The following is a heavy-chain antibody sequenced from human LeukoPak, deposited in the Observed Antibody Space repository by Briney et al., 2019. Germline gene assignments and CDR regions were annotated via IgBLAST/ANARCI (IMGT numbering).Heavy chain of an antibody. CDR1: GGSISTYY. J-gene: IGHJ4*02. D-gene: IGHD3-10*01. V-gene: IGHV4-59*12. Sequence: SETLSLTCAVSGGSISTYYWSWIRQPPGKGLEWIGSIYYSGTTYYSPSLESRVTISVDTSNNQVSLNLNSVTAADTAIYFCARGGFYGHPFDFGGQGTLVTVSS. CDR2: IYYSGTT. CDR3: ARGGFYGHPFDF.